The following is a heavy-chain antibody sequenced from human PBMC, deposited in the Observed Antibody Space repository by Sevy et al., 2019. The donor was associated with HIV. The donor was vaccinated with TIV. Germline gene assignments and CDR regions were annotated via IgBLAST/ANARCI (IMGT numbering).Heavy chain of an antibody. CDR1: DWAFSGYD. J-gene: IGHJ5*02. V-gene: IGHV4-34*01. Sequence: SETLCLTCAVHDWAFSGYDWNWIRQLPGKGLEWIGEINESGSTYYNPALKSRVTISLDTSKKQFSLKLNSVTAVDSAVYFCARSPPVVVVPGAPSWFDPWGQGTLVTVSS. CDR3: ARSPPVVVVPGAPSWFDP. CDR2: INESGST. D-gene: IGHD2-2*01.